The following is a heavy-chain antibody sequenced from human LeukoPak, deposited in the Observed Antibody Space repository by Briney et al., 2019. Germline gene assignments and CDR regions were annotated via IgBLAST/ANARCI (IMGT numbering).Heavy chain of an antibody. D-gene: IGHD3-10*01. CDR2: ISSSGNTV. CDR1: GFNFSSFE. Sequence: GGSLRLSCAASGFNFSSFEMNWVRQAPGKGLEWVSYISSSGNTVSYADSVKGRFTISRDNAKNSLYLQMNSLRGEDTAFYYCASYGSGSLWGQGTPVTVSS. V-gene: IGHV3-48*03. CDR3: ASYGSGSL. J-gene: IGHJ4*02.